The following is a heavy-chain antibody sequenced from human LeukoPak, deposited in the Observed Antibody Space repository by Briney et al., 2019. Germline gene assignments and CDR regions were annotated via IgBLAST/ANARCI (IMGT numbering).Heavy chain of an antibody. Sequence: ASVKVSCKASGGTFSSYAISWVRQAPGQGLEWMGGIIPIFGTANYAQKFQGRVTITTDESTSTAYMELSSLRAEDTAVYYCAKEPGNLWGTDMVTGGFDPWGQGTLVTVSS. CDR1: GGTFSSYA. CDR3: AKEPGNLWGTDMVTGGFDP. CDR2: IIPIFGTA. J-gene: IGHJ5*02. D-gene: IGHD5-18*01. V-gene: IGHV1-69*05.